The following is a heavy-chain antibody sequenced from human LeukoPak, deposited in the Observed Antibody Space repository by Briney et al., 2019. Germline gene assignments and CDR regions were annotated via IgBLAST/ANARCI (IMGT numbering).Heavy chain of an antibody. D-gene: IGHD2-15*01. CDR3: AKDLSGYCSGGSCYPNWFDP. Sequence: GGSLRLSCAASGFTFSGYGMHWVRQAPGQGREWVAFIRYDGSDKRYADSVKGRFTISRDNSRNTLYLQMNSLRPEDTAVYYCAKDLSGYCSGGSCYPNWFDPWGQGTLVTVSS. V-gene: IGHV3-30*02. CDR2: IRYDGSDK. CDR1: GFTFSGYG. J-gene: IGHJ5*02.